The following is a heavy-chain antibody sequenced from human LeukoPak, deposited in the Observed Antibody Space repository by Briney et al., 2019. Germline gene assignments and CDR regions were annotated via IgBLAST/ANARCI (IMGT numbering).Heavy chain of an antibody. V-gene: IGHV4-39*01. CDR2: IYYSGST. Sequence: WVRQAPGKGREGIGSIYYSGSTCYNPSLKSRVTRSVDTSKNQFSLKLSSVTAADTAVYYCARRRRGMVRGTYGMDVWGQGTTVTVPS. CDR3: ARRRRGMVRGTYGMDV. D-gene: IGHD3-10*01. J-gene: IGHJ6*02.